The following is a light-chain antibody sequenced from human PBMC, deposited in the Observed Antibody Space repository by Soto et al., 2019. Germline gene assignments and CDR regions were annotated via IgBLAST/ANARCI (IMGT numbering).Light chain of an antibody. CDR1: QSVSSSY. Sequence: EIVLTQSPGTLSLSPGERATLSCRASQSVSSSYLAWYQQKPGQAPSLLIYGASSRATGIPDRFSGSGSVTDFTLTISRLEPEDFAVYYCQQYGSSTWTFGQVTKVEIK. V-gene: IGKV3-20*01. J-gene: IGKJ1*01. CDR2: GAS. CDR3: QQYGSSTWT.